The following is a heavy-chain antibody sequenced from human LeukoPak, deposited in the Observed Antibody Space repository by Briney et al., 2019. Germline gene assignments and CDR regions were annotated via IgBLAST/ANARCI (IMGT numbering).Heavy chain of an antibody. CDR1: GGSISSYY. CDR3: AAHLSRAATPFDY. J-gene: IGHJ4*02. CDR2: IYYSGST. Sequence: PSETLSLTCTVSGGSISSYYWSWIRQPPGKGLEWIGYIYYSGSTNYNPSPKSRVTISVDTSKNQFSLKLSSVTAADTAVYYCAAHLSRAATPFDYWGQGTLVTVSS. D-gene: IGHD2-2*01. V-gene: IGHV4-59*08.